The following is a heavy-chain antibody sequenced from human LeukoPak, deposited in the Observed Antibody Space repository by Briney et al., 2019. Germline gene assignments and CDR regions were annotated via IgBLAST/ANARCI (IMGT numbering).Heavy chain of an antibody. CDR1: GYSFTTYW. CDR2: IYPGDSDT. J-gene: IGHJ4*02. V-gene: IGHV5-51*01. D-gene: IGHD3-16*01. Sequence: GESLKISCKGSGYSFTTYWIGWVRQMPGKGLEWMGIIYPGDSDTRYSPSFQGQVTISADKSISTAYLQWSSLKASDTAMYYCARPGQLGEYTPYYFDFWGQGTLVTVSS. CDR3: ARPGQLGEYTPYYFDF.